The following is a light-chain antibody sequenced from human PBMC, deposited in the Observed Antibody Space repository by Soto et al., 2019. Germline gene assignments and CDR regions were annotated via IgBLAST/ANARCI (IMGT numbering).Light chain of an antibody. CDR2: AAS. Sequence: IVLTQSPCTLSLSPGEISTLSCSASQSVSSSFLAFYQQKVGQAPRLLIYAASTLQGGVPSRFSGTGSGTDFTLTIGSLQPEDFATYYCQQVYSYPLTFGGGTTVDIK. CDR3: QQVYSYPLT. CDR1: QSVSSSF. J-gene: IGKJ4*01. V-gene: IGKV3D-7*01.